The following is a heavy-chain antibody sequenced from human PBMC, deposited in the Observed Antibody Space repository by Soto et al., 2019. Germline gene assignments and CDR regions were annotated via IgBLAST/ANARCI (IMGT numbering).Heavy chain of an antibody. J-gene: IGHJ4*02. CDR2: ISYDGSNK. CDR1: GFTFSSYA. CDR3: ARAVPYFDY. V-gene: IGHV3-30-3*01. D-gene: IGHD2-2*01. Sequence: PXGSLILSCAASGFTFSSYAMHWVRQAPGKGLEWVAVISYDGSNKYYADSVKGRFTISRDNSKNTLYLQMNSLRAEDTAVYYCARAVPYFDYWGQGTLVTVS.